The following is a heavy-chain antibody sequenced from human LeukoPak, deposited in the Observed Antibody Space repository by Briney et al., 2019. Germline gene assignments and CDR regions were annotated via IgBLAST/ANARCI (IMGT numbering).Heavy chain of an antibody. V-gene: IGHV4-38-2*02. D-gene: IGHD6-13*01. CDR2: IYYSGST. J-gene: IGHJ4*02. Sequence: PETLSLTCTVSGYSISSGYYWGWIRQPPGKGLEWIGSIYYSGSTYYNPSLKSRVTISLDTSKNQFSLKLSSVTAADTAVYYCARGARSSNWYVPYYFDYWGQGTLVTVSS. CDR1: GYSISSGYY. CDR3: ARGARSSNWYVPYYFDY.